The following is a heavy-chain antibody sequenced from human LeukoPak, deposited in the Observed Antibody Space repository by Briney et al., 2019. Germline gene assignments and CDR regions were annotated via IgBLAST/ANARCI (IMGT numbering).Heavy chain of an antibody. J-gene: IGHJ3*01. D-gene: IGHD4-17*01. Sequence: ETLSLTCAVYGGSFSGYYWSWIRQAPGKGLEWVSAITANGGYTLYADAVKGRFTVSRDNSKNTLYLQINSLRPEDTAMYYCAKDPNGDYIGAFDFWGQGTMVTVSS. CDR2: ITANGGYT. CDR1: GGSFSGYY. CDR3: AKDPNGDYIGAFDF. V-gene: IGHV3-23*01.